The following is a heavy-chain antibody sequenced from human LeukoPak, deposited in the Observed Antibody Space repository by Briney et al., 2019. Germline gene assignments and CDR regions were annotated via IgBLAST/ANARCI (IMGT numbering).Heavy chain of an antibody. J-gene: IGHJ5*02. Sequence: PSQTLSLTCSVSGGAISNGTYYWSWIRQPAGKGLEWIGRIATSGSTDYNPSLKSRVTISVDTSKNQFSLKLISVTAAVTAMYYCAVARGVRGAGNWFDPWGQGTLVTVSS. CDR1: GGAISNGTYY. CDR3: AVARGVRGAGNWFDP. CDR2: IATSGST. D-gene: IGHD3-10*01. V-gene: IGHV4-61*02.